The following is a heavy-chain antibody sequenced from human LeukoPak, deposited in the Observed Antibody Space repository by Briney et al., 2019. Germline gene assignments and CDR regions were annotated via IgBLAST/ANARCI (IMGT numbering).Heavy chain of an antibody. CDR3: ARSGRLSSSSFFDY. J-gene: IGHJ4*02. V-gene: IGHV3-53*01. D-gene: IGHD1-14*01. Sequence: GGSLRLSCAASGFTVSSNYMSWVRQAPGKGLEWVSVIYSGGSTYYADSVKGRFTISRDDSKNTLYLQMNSLRAEDTAVYYCARSGRLSSSSFFDYWGQGTLVTVSS. CDR2: IYSGGST. CDR1: GFTVSSNY.